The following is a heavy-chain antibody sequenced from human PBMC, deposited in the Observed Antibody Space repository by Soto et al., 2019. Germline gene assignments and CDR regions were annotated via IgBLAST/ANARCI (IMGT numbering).Heavy chain of an antibody. CDR3: ASFRTGTTLESTLFDS. CDR1: GFTFSSYA. V-gene: IGHV3-30-3*01. CDR2: ISYDGSNK. J-gene: IGHJ5*01. D-gene: IGHD1-7*01. Sequence: PGGSLRPSCAASGFTFSSYAMHWVRQAPGKGLEWVAVISYDGSNKYYADSGKGRFTISRDNSKTPLYLQMNSLRAEDTAVYYCASFRTGTTLESTLFDSGGQGTLFT.